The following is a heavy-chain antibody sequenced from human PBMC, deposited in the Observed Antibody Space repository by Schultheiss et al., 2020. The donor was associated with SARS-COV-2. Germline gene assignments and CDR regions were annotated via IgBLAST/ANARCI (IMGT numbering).Heavy chain of an antibody. D-gene: IGHD3-22*01. CDR2: MNPNSGNT. J-gene: IGHJ3*02. V-gene: IGHV1-8*01. Sequence: ASVKVSCKASGYTFTSYDINWVRQATGQGLEWMGWMNPNSGNTGYAQKLQGRVTMTRDTSISTAYMELSRLRSDDTAVYYCASPYYYDSSGPNPLDAFDIWGQGTMVTVSS. CDR1: GYTFTSYD. CDR3: ASPYYYDSSGPNPLDAFDI.